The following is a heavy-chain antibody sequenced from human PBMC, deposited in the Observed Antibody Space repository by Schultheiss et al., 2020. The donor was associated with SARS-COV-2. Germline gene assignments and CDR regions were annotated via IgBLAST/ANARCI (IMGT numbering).Heavy chain of an antibody. CDR1: GGSVSSGSYY. Sequence: SQTLSLTCTVSGGSVSSGSYYWSWIRQPPGKGLEWIGYIYYTGSTYYNPSLKSRVTISVDTSENQFSLKLSSVTAADTAVYYCASRRLRLGELSLYGNDYWGQGTLVTVSS. CDR2: IYYTGST. D-gene: IGHD3-16*02. V-gene: IGHV4-31*03. J-gene: IGHJ4*02. CDR3: ASRRLRLGELSLYGNDY.